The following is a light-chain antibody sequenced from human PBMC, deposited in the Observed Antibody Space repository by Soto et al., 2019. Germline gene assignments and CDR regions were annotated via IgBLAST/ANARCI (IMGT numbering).Light chain of an antibody. CDR2: AAS. J-gene: IGKJ4*02. CDR1: QDIGNF. CDR3: KQCTGANYT. V-gene: IGKV1-27*01. Sequence: IMMTQSPSSLSAFVGEKVTITCRASQDIGNFLAWYQQKPGKVPKLLIYAASTLQSGVPSRFSGSGSGTDFTLTISSLQPEDVATHYCKQCTGANYTCGGGTKVDIK.